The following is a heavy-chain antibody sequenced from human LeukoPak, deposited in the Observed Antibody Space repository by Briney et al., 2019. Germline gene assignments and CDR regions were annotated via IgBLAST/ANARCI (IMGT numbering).Heavy chain of an antibody. CDR3: ARVGVGATYFDY. Sequence: SETLSLTCTVSGGSISSSSYYWGWIRQPPGKGLEWIGSIYYSGSTYYNPSLKSRVTISVDKSKSQFSLKLSSVTAADTAVYYCARVGVGATYFDYWGQGTLVTVSS. CDR1: GGSISSSSYY. CDR2: IYYSGST. V-gene: IGHV4-39*07. D-gene: IGHD1-26*01. J-gene: IGHJ4*02.